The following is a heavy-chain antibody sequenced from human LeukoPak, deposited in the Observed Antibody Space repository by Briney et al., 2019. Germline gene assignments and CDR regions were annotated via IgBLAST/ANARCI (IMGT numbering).Heavy chain of an antibody. J-gene: IGHJ4*02. CDR1: GYSFTTYW. CDR3: ARRRTVAGPVDY. Sequence: GESLQISCQGSGYSFTTYWIGWVRQMPGKGLEWMGIIYPGDSDTRYSPSFQGQVTISADKSISTAYLQWSSLKASDTATYYCARRRTVAGPVDYWGQGTLITVSS. D-gene: IGHD6-19*01. V-gene: IGHV5-51*01. CDR2: IYPGDSDT.